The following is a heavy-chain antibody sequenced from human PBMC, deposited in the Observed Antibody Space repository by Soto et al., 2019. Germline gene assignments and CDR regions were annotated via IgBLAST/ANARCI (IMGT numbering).Heavy chain of an antibody. CDR2: INPNSGGT. CDR3: ARVPDLRYFSSTSCYVWGGDYYYGMDV. J-gene: IGHJ6*02. CDR1: GYTFTGYY. Sequence: QVQLVQSGAEVKKPGASVKVSCKASGYTFTGYYMHWVRQAPGQGLEWMGWINPNSGGTNYAQKFQGRVTMTRDTSIRTAYMGLSRLRSDDTAVYYCARVPDLRYFSSTSCYVWGGDYYYGMDVWGQGTTVTVSS. D-gene: IGHD2-2*01. V-gene: IGHV1-2*02.